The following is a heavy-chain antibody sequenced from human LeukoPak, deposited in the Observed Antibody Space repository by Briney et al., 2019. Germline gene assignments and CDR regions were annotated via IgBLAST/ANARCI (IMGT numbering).Heavy chain of an antibody. Sequence: GRSLRLSCAASGFTFSSYAVHWVRQAPGKGLEWVSFISYDGSNKYYTDSVNGRFTVSRDNSYNTVSLQMNSLRDEDTGVYYCAKGLRTGVGPYRGYHYYMDVWGRGATVTVSS. V-gene: IGHV3-30-3*01. CDR2: ISYDGSNK. D-gene: IGHD3-16*01. CDR3: AKGLRTGVGPYRGYHYYMDV. CDR1: GFTFSSYA. J-gene: IGHJ6*03.